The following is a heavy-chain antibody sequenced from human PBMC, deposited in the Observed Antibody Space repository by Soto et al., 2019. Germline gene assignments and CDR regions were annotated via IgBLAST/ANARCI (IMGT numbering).Heavy chain of an antibody. D-gene: IGHD5-12*01. CDR1: GYTFTSYD. J-gene: IGHJ6*03. Sequence: ASVKVSCKASGYTFTSYDINWVRQATGQGLEWMGWMNPNSGNTGYAQKFQGRVTMTRNTSISTAYMELSSLRSEGTAVYYCARAEVATDYYYYYYMDVWGKGTTVTVSS. CDR3: ARAEVATDYYYYYYMDV. CDR2: MNPNSGNT. V-gene: IGHV1-8*01.